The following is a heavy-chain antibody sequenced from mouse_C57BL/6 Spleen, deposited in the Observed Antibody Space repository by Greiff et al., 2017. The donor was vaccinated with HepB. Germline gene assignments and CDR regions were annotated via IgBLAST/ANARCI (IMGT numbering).Heavy chain of an antibody. D-gene: IGHD1-1*01. CDR3: ARGFITTVVESN. Sequence: VQLQQPGAELVKPGASVKLSCKASGYTFTSYWMHWVKQRPGQGLEWIGMIHPNSGSTNYNEKFKSKATLTVDKSSSTAYMQLSSLTSEDSAVYYCARGFITTVVESNWGQGTLVTVSA. J-gene: IGHJ3*01. CDR1: GYTFTSYW. CDR2: IHPNSGST. V-gene: IGHV1-64*01.